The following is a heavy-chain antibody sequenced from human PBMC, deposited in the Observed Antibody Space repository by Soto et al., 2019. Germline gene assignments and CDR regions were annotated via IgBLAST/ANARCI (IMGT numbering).Heavy chain of an antibody. CDR2: ISYDTTKE. D-gene: IGHD4-17*01. Sequence: GGSLRLSCAVSGFAFSSYAMHWVRQAPGQGLEWVSTISYDTTKEYYADSVKGRFTISRDNSKSMVFLQMRSLRPDDMAVYYCARNDYGDYVYNYWGQGTLVTVSS. CDR1: GFAFSSYA. J-gene: IGHJ4*02. CDR3: ARNDYGDYVYNY. V-gene: IGHV3-30-3*01.